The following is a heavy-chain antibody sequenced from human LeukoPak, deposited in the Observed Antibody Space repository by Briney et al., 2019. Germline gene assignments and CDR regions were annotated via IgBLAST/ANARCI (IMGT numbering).Heavy chain of an antibody. CDR3: ARDNWNYGSSMDV. CDR1: GGSISSYY. Sequence: SETLSLTRTVSGGSISSYYWSWIRQPPGKGLEWIGYIYYSGSTNYNPSLKSRVTISVDTSKNQFSLKLSSVTAADTAVYYCARDNWNYGSSMDVWGQGTTVTISS. J-gene: IGHJ6*02. D-gene: IGHD1-7*01. CDR2: IYYSGST. V-gene: IGHV4-59*01.